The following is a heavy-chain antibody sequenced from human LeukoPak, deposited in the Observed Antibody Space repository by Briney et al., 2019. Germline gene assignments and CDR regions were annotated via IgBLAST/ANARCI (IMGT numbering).Heavy chain of an antibody. Sequence: ASVKVSCKASGYTFTGYYMHWVRQAPGQGLEWMGWINPNSGGTNYAQKFQGRVTMTRDTSISTDYMELSRLTSDDPAVYYCARGYCSSTSCAPKHGMDVWGQGPTVTVSS. J-gene: IGHJ6*02. D-gene: IGHD2-2*01. CDR1: GYTFTGYY. V-gene: IGHV1-2*02. CDR2: INPNSGGT. CDR3: ARGYCSSTSCAPKHGMDV.